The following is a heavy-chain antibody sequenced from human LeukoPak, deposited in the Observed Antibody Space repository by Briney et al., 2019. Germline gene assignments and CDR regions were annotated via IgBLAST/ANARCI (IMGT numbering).Heavy chain of an antibody. CDR2: IKQDGSEK. CDR1: GFTFSSYW. CDR3: ARVDYDFWSGSPDAFDI. Sequence: PGGSLRLSCAASGFTFSSYWMSWVRQAPGKGLEWVANIKQDGSEKCYVDSVKGRFTISRDNAKNSLYLQMNSLRAEDTAVYYCARVDYDFWSGSPDAFDIWGQGTMVTVSS. V-gene: IGHV3-7*01. J-gene: IGHJ3*02. D-gene: IGHD3-3*01.